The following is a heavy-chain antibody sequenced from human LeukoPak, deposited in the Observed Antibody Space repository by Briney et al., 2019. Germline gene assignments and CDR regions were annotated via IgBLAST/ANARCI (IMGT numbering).Heavy chain of an antibody. D-gene: IGHD2-15*01. CDR1: GFTFSNAW. V-gene: IGHV3-15*01. Sequence: GGSLRLSCAASGFTFSNAWMSWVRQAPGKGLEWVGRIKSKTDGGTTDYAAPVKGRFTISRDDSKNTLYLQMNSLKTEDTAVYYCTTGVKFSATPRENPKIDYWGQGTLVTVSS. J-gene: IGHJ4*02. CDR2: IKSKTDGGTT. CDR3: TTGVKFSATPRENPKIDY.